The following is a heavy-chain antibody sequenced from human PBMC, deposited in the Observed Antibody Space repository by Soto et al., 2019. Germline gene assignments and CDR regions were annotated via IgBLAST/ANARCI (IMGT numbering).Heavy chain of an antibody. D-gene: IGHD3-10*01. J-gene: IGHJ5*02. Sequence: SETLSLTCSVSGYSIRSYYWSWIRQPPGKGLEWIGHIYYSGSTNYNSSLKSRVTISVDTSKNQFSLKLSSVTAADTAVYYCARLTISLVRGVPDWYDLWGHGTLVIVSS. CDR1: GYSIRSYY. CDR2: IYYSGST. V-gene: IGHV4-59*08. CDR3: ARLTISLVRGVPDWYDL.